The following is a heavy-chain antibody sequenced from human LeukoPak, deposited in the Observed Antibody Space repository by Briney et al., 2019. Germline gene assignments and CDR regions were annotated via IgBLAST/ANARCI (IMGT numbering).Heavy chain of an antibody. CDR3: ARDPTYYFGSGTPPDAFDI. CDR1: GFTFSTYT. V-gene: IGHV3-21*01. Sequence: GGSLRLSRAASGFTFSTYTMNWVRQAPGKGLEWVSSISSSSSYIYYADSVKGRFTISRDNAKNSLYLQMSSLRAEDTAVYYCARDPTYYFGSGTPPDAFDIWGQGTMVTVSS. D-gene: IGHD3-10*01. CDR2: ISSSSSYI. J-gene: IGHJ3*02.